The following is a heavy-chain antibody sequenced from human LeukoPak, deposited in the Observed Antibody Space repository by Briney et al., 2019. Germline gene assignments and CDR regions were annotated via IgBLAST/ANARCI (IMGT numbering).Heavy chain of an antibody. D-gene: IGHD5-12*01. CDR1: GGSISSSSYY. CDR2: IYGSGST. J-gene: IGHJ4*02. Sequence: AETLSLTCTVSGGSISSSSYYWGWIRQPPGKGLEWIGSIYGSGSTYYNPSLKIRVTISVDTSKNQFSLKLSSVTAADTAVYYCARSAFGYEKYYFDYWGQGTLVTVSS. CDR3: ARSAFGYEKYYFDY. V-gene: IGHV4-39*01.